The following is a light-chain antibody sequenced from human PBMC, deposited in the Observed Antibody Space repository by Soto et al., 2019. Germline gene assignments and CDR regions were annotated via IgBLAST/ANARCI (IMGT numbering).Light chain of an antibody. CDR2: GAS. CDR3: QHYNNWPLT. V-gene: IGKV3D-15*01. CDR1: QSVSNN. Sequence: EIVLTQSPGTLSLSPGERATLSCRASQSVSNNYLAWYQQKPGQAPRLLIYGASNRATGIPDRFGGSGSGTEFTLTISSLQSEDFAVYYCQHYNNWPLTFGGGTKV. J-gene: IGKJ4*01.